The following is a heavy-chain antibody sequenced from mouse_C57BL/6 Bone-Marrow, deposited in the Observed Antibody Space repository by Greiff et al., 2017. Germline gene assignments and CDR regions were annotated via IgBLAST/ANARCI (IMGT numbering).Heavy chain of an antibody. CDR3: ARESNYGSSWGFAY. J-gene: IGHJ3*01. CDR2: ISAGGSYT. D-gene: IGHD1-1*01. CDR1: GFTFSSYA. Sequence: EVKVVESGGGLVKPGGSLKLSCAASGFTFSSYAMSWVRQTPEKRLEWVATISAGGSYTSYPDNVKGRFTISRDNAKNTRYLQMSHLKSEDTAMXYGARESNYGSSWGFAYWGQGTLVTVSA. V-gene: IGHV5-4*01.